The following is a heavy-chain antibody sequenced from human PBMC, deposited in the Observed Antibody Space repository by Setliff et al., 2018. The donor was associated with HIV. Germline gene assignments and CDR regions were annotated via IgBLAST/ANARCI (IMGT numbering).Heavy chain of an antibody. D-gene: IGHD5-18*01. J-gene: IGHJ4*02. CDR3: AYSNGYVYSNF. CDR2: IIPIFGTA. CDR1: GGTFSSYA. V-gene: IGHV1-69*13. Sequence: ASVKVSCKASGGTFSSYAISWVRQAPGQGLEWMGGIIPIFGTANYAPRFQGRVTITADESTSTAYMELSSLRSEDTAFYYCAYSNGYVYSNFWGQGNLVTVSS.